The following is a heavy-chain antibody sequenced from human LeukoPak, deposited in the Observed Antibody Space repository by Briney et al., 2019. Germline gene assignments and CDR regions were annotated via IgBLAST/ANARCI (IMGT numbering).Heavy chain of an antibody. Sequence: GGSLRLSCAASGFTFSSYWMHWVRQAPGKGLVWVSRINSDGSSTSYADSVKGRFTISRDNAKNTLYLQMNSLRAEDTAVYYCASSTKRGYSYGLDYWGQGTLVTVSS. CDR1: GFTFSSYW. CDR3: ASSTKRGYSYGLDY. D-gene: IGHD5-18*01. V-gene: IGHV3-74*01. CDR2: INSDGSST. J-gene: IGHJ4*02.